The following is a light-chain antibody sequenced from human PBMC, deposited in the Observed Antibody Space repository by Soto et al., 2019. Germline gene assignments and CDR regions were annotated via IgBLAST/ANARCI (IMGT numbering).Light chain of an antibody. CDR2: EVT. V-gene: IGLV2-14*01. Sequence: QSALTQPASVSGSPGQSITISCTGTSSDVGAYNYVSWYQQPPGKAPKLMIYEVTNRPSGVSNRFSGSKSGNTASLTISGLQAEDEGDYYCSSYTSASTRVVFGGGTQLTVL. J-gene: IGLJ2*01. CDR1: SSDVGAYNY. CDR3: SSYTSASTRVV.